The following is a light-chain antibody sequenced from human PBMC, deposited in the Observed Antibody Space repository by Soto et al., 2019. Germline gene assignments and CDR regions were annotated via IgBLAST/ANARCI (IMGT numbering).Light chain of an antibody. CDR3: SAYAGSTFV. CDR2: EVT. V-gene: IGLV2-8*01. J-gene: IGLJ1*01. CDR1: SSDVGGYNY. Sequence: QSVLTQPASVSGSPGQSVTISCTGTSSDVGGYNYVSWYQQHPGKAPKVMIYEVTKRPSGVPDRFSGSKSGNTASLTVSGLQAEDESDYYCSAYAGSTFVFGTGTKVTVL.